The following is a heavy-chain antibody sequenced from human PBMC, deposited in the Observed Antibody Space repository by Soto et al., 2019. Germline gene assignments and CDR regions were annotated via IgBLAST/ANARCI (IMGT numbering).Heavy chain of an antibody. CDR2: IYYSGST. Sequence: PSETMSLTCTVAGGSIRSGGYYWSCNNKHPGKGLEWIGYIYYSGSTKYNPSLKSRVTISVDTSKNQFSLKLSSVTAADTAVYYCAREVDYGENGFDPWGQGTLVTVSS. CDR1: GGSIRSGGYY. V-gene: IGHV4-61*08. CDR3: AREVDYGENGFDP. J-gene: IGHJ5*02. D-gene: IGHD4-17*01.